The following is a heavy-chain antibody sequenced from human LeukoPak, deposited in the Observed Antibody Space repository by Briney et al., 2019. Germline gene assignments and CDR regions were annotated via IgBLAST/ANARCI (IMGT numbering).Heavy chain of an antibody. V-gene: IGHV3-7*03. CDR2: IKQDGSEK. D-gene: IGHD3-9*01. J-gene: IGHJ4*02. CDR1: GFTFTSYW. Sequence: GGSLGLSCAGSGFTFTSYWMTWVRQAPGKGLEWVANIKQDGSEKYYVDSVKGRFTISRDNAKNSLYLQMSSLRAEDTAVYYCARTPIFRDDFDFWGQGTLVTVSS. CDR3: ARTPIFRDDFDF.